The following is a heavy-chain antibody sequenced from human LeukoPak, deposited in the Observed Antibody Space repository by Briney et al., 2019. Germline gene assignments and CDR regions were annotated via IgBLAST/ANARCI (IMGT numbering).Heavy chain of an antibody. V-gene: IGHV1-8*03. Sequence: AASVKVSCKASGYTFTSYDVNWVRQATGQGLEWMGWMNPNSGNTGYAQKFQGRVTITRNTSISTAYMELSSLRSEDTAVYYCAADLWFGDSVWFDPWGQGTLVTVSS. D-gene: IGHD3-10*01. J-gene: IGHJ5*02. CDR1: GYTFTSYD. CDR2: MNPNSGNT. CDR3: AADLWFGDSVWFDP.